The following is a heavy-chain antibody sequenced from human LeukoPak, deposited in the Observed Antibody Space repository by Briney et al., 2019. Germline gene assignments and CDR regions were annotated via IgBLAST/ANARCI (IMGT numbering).Heavy chain of an antibody. D-gene: IGHD7-27*01. V-gene: IGHV3-23*01. Sequence: GGSLRLFCAASGFTFSSYAMSWVRQAPGKGLEWVSAISGSGGSTYYADSVKGRFTISRDNSKNTLYLQMNSLRAEDTAVYYCAKTHWGLDAFDIWGQGTMVTVSS. CDR2: ISGSGGST. J-gene: IGHJ3*02. CDR1: GFTFSSYA. CDR3: AKTHWGLDAFDI.